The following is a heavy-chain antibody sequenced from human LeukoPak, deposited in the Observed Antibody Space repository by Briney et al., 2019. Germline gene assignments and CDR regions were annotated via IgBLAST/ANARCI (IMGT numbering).Heavy chain of an antibody. CDR2: MNPNRGNI. CDR1: EYTFTSYD. J-gene: IGHJ4*02. CDR3: PTGFLLDY. D-gene: IGHD3-3*01. V-gene: IGHV1-8*03. Sequence: ASVKVSCKATEYTFTSYDINWVRPATGQGLEWMGWMNPNRGNIGYAQKFQGRVTITRNTAITTAYKELSSLRSEDTAVYYCPTGFLLDYWGEGTLVTVYS.